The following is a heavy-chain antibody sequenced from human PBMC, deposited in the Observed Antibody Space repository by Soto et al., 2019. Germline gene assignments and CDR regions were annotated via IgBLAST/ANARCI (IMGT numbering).Heavy chain of an antibody. CDR2: ITSSSRSI. V-gene: IGHV3-48*01. Sequence: EVQLVESGGGLVQPGGSLRLSCAASGFPFSTYDMNWVRQAPGKGLQWVAYITSSSRSISYADSVKGRFTISRDNAKNSLYLQMNSLRVEDTAVYYCVRDSCGGDCYDPDAFYVWGLGTMITVS. D-gene: IGHD2-21*02. CDR3: VRDSCGGDCYDPDAFYV. J-gene: IGHJ3*01. CDR1: GFPFSTYD.